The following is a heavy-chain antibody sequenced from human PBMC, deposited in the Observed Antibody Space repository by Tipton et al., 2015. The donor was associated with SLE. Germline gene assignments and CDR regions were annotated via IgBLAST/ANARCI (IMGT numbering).Heavy chain of an antibody. Sequence: TLSLTCIVSGDSISSSSYYWGWIRQPPGKGLEWVGTVYYTGNTFYNPSLKSRVTISVDTSKNQFSLKVNSVTAADTAMYYCARDQVGVGDFDYWSQGTLVTVSS. D-gene: IGHD3-16*01. CDR1: GDSISSSSYY. J-gene: IGHJ4*02. CDR3: ARDQVGVGDFDY. CDR2: VYYTGNT. V-gene: IGHV4-39*07.